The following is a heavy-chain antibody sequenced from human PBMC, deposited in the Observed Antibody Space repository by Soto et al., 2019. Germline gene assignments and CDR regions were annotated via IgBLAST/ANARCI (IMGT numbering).Heavy chain of an antibody. CDR1: SGSVSNYY. V-gene: IGHV4-4*07. CDR2: IYTGGST. Sequence: SETLSLTCKVSSGSVSNYYWSWIRQPAGKGLEWIGRIYTGGSTNYNPSLKSRVTMSVDTSKNQFSLRLTSVTAADTAVYYCARASVGPPGGGSWTMPFDSWGRGTLVTVSS. CDR3: ARASVGPPGGGSWTMPFDS. D-gene: IGHD2-15*01. J-gene: IGHJ4*02.